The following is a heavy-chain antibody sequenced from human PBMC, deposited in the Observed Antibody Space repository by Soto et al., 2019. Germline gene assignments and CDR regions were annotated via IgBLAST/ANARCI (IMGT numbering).Heavy chain of an antibody. CDR3: ARSYYYDSSGYYPHDY. D-gene: IGHD3-22*01. J-gene: IGHJ4*02. V-gene: IGHV1-46*03. CDR2: INPSGGST. Sequence: GASVKVSCKASGYTFTSYYMHWVRQAAGQGLEWMGIINPSGGSTSYAQKFQGRVTMTRDTSTSTVYMELSSLRSEDTAVYYCARSYYYDSSGYYPHDYWGQGTLVTVSS. CDR1: GYTFTSYY.